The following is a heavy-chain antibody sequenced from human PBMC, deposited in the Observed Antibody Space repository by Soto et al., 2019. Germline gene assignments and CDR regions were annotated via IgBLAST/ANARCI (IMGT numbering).Heavy chain of an antibody. J-gene: IGHJ4*02. CDR3: ARTTTTNSRDY. CDR2: ISVTGSGT. Sequence: EVQLLESGGGLVQPGGSLGLSCAASGFTFSSYDMSWVRQAPGKGLEYVSSISVTGSGTYYADSVKGRFTISRDNSKNTLYLQMHSLRVEDTAVYYCARTTTTNSRDYWGQGTLVTVSS. CDR1: GFTFSSYD. D-gene: IGHD4-17*01. V-gene: IGHV3-23*01.